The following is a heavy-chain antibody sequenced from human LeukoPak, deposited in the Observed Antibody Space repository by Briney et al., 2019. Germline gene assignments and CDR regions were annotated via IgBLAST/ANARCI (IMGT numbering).Heavy chain of an antibody. CDR3: ARDEGFCSGGRCHIPGFDY. CDR2: ISYDGSNK. Sequence: PGRSLRLSCAASGFTFSSYAMHWVRQAPGKGLEWVAVISYDGSNKYYADSVKGRFTISRDNSKNTLYLQMNSLTAEDTAVYYCARDEGFCSGGRCHIPGFDYWGQGTLVTVSS. CDR1: GFTFSSYA. D-gene: IGHD2-15*01. V-gene: IGHV3-30*04. J-gene: IGHJ4*02.